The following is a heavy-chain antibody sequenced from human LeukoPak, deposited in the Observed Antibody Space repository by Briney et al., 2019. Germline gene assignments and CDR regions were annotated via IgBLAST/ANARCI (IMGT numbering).Heavy chain of an antibody. CDR3: ATSGYSYGYPFDY. CDR2: IIPILGIA. V-gene: IGHV1-69*02. CDR1: GGTFSSYT. D-gene: IGHD5-18*01. Sequence: SVKVSCKASGGTFSSYTISWVRQAPGQGLEWMGRIIPILGIANYAQKFQGRVTITADKSTSTAYMELSSLRSEDTAAYYCATSGYSYGYPFDYWGQGTLVTVSS. J-gene: IGHJ4*02.